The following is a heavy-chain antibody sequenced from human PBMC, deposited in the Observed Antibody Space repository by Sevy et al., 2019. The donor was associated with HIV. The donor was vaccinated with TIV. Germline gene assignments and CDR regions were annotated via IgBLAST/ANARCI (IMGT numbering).Heavy chain of an antibody. CDR1: GFIFNGYG. CDR2: ISGSGGST. V-gene: IGHV3-23*01. CDR3: AKDRVAAARFQH. D-gene: IGHD6-13*01. Sequence: GGSLRLSCVGSGFIFNGYGMSWVRQAPGKGLDWVSGISGSGGSTYYADSVKGRFTISRDNFKNTLYLEMNNLRAEDTAVYYCAKDRVAAARFQHWGQGTLLTVSS. J-gene: IGHJ1*01.